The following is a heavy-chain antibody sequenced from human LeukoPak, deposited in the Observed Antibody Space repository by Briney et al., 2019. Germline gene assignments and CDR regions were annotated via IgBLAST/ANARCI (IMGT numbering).Heavy chain of an antibody. CDR2: IYGGGNT. J-gene: IGHJ4*02. CDR1: GFSVSSNY. V-gene: IGHV3-53*01. D-gene: IGHD2-8*01. CDR3: ARDLGYCTNGVCHTRFDY. Sequence: PGGSLRLSCAASGFSVSSNYMTWVRQAPGKGLGGVSVIYGGGNTYYADSVGGRFTISRDNSKNTLYLQMNSLRVEDTAMYYCARDLGYCTNGVCHTRFDYWGQGTLVAVSS.